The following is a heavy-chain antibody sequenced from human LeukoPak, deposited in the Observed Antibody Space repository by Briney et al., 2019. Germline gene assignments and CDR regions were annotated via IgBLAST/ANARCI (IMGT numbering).Heavy chain of an antibody. CDR1: GFTFSTFY. CDR3: RSVPFGYGMDV. Sequence: GGSLRLSCAASGFTFSTFYMSWVSQAPGKGLEWLSYISASGDYTLYAASVEGRFTISRDNANESVYLEMNNLRADDTAVYYCRSVPFGYGMDVWGQGTTVIVSS. V-gene: IGHV3-11*03. D-gene: IGHD3-3*01. CDR2: ISASGDYT. J-gene: IGHJ6*02.